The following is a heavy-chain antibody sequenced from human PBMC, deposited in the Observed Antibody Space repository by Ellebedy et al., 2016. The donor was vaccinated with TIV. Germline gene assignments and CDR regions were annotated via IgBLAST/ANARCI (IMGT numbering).Heavy chain of an antibody. V-gene: IGHV3-66*01. CDR3: ARDSRPNIGSL. D-gene: IGHD2/OR15-2a*01. J-gene: IGHJ4*02. Sequence: GESLKISCAASGVTVSRDFTSWVRQAPGKGPEWVSIFYPDGRTFYADSVKDRFTISRDIFRNTVYLQMNSLRAEDTAVYFCARDSRPNIGSLWGQGALVTVSS. CDR1: GVTVSRDF. CDR2: FYPDGRT.